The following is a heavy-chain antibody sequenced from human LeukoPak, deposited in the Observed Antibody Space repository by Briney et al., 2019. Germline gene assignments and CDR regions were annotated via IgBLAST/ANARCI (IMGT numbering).Heavy chain of an antibody. CDR2: IIPISGTA. Sequence: GSSVKVSCKASGGTFSSYAISWVRQAPGQGLEWMGRIIPISGTANYAQKFQGRVTITTDESTSTAYMELSSLRSEDTAVYYCARGRNYGDYDAFDIWGQGTMVTVSS. CDR3: ARGRNYGDYDAFDI. V-gene: IGHV1-69*05. CDR1: GGTFSSYA. D-gene: IGHD4-17*01. J-gene: IGHJ3*02.